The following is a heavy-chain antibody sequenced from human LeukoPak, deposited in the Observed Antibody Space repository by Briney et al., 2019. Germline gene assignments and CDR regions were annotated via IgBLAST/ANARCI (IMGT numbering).Heavy chain of an antibody. Sequence: SETLSLTCAVYGGSFSGYYWSWIRQPPGKGLEWIGEINHSGSTNYNPSLKSRVTISVDTSKNQFSLKLSSVTAADTAVYYCARVGRHIVVVTAIPGAFDIWGQGTMVTVSS. D-gene: IGHD2-21*02. CDR1: GGSFSGYY. J-gene: IGHJ3*02. V-gene: IGHV4-34*01. CDR2: INHSGST. CDR3: ARVGRHIVVVTAIPGAFDI.